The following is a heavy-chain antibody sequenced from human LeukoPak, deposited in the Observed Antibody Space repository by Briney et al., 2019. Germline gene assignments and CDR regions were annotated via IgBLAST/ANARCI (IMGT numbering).Heavy chain of an antibody. D-gene: IGHD3-9*01. CDR2: IKQEGSEK. CDR1: GFTFSSYW. CDR3: AREDYDILTGSQGGFEY. V-gene: IGHV3-7*01. J-gene: IGHJ4*02. Sequence: GGSLRLSCAASGFTFSSYWMSWVRQAPGKGLEWVANIKQEGSEKYYVDCVRGRFTISRDNAKNSLYLQMNSLRAEDACVYCCAREDYDILTGSQGGFEYGGQGPLVTVSS.